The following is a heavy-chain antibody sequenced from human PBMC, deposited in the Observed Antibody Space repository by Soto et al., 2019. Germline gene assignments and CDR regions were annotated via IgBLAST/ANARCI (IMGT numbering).Heavy chain of an antibody. J-gene: IGHJ6*02. CDR2: ISGSGGST. D-gene: IGHD3-3*01. V-gene: IGHV3-23*01. CDR3: AKDGRRLLRFLEWPYYYYGMDV. Sequence: GGSLRLSCAASGFTFSSYAMSWVRQAPGKGLEWVSAISGSGGSTYYADSVKGRFTISRDNSKNTLYLQMNSLRAEDTAVYYCAKDGRRLLRFLEWPYYYYGMDVWGQGTTVTVSS. CDR1: GFTFSSYA.